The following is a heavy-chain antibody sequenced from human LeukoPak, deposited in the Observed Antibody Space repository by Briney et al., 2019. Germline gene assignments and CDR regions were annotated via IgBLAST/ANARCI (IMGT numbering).Heavy chain of an antibody. Sequence: GGSLRLSCAASGFTFSSYGMHWVRQAPGKGLEWVAVIWYDGSNKYYADSVKGRFTISRDNSKNTLYLQMNSLRAEDTAVYYCARAHYYDSSGYYYVWPANFDYWGRGTLVTASS. J-gene: IGHJ4*02. CDR1: GFTFSSYG. CDR2: IWYDGSNK. V-gene: IGHV3-33*01. CDR3: ARAHYYDSSGYYYVWPANFDY. D-gene: IGHD3-22*01.